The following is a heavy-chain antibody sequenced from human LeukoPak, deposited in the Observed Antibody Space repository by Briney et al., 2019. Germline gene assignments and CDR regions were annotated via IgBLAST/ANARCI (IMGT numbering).Heavy chain of an antibody. CDR3: ARDSSSWYVYFQH. CDR2: TYYRSKWYN. Sequence: SQTLSLTCATSGDSVPSNSAAWNWIRQSPSRGLEWLGRTYYRSKWYNDYAVSGKSRILINPDTSKNQFSLQLNSVTPEDTAVYYCARDSSSWYVYFQHWGQGTLVTVSS. V-gene: IGHV6-1*01. J-gene: IGHJ1*01. D-gene: IGHD6-13*01. CDR1: GDSVPSNSAA.